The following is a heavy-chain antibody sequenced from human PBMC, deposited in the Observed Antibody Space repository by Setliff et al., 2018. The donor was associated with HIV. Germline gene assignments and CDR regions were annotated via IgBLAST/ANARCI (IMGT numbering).Heavy chain of an antibody. J-gene: IGHJ3*02. CDR2: IKQDGSEK. V-gene: IGHV3-7*01. CDR3: ARPIGQWLARTHDAFDI. D-gene: IGHD6-19*01. Sequence: GGSLRLSCAASGFTLSSYWMSWVRQAPGKGLEWVANIKQDGSEKYYVDSVKGRFTISRDNAKNSLYLQMNSLRAEDTAVYYCARPIGQWLARTHDAFDIWGQGTMVTVSS. CDR1: GFTLSSYW.